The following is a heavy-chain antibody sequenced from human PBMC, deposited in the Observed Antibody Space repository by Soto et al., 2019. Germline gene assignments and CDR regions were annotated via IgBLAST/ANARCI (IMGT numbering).Heavy chain of an antibody. CDR2: INHSGST. CDR1: GGSFSGYY. J-gene: IGHJ4*02. D-gene: IGHD1-20*01. V-gene: IGHV4-34*01. CDR3: ATSQKGYNWNYFDH. Sequence: SETLSLTCAVYGGSFSGYYWSWIRQPPGKGLEWIGEINHSGSTNYNPSLKSRVTISVDTSKNQFSLKVSGVSAADTAVYYCATSQKGYNWNYFDHWGQGALVTVSS.